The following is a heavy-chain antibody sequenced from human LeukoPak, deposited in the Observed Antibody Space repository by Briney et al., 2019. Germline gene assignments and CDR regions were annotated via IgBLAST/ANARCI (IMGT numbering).Heavy chain of an antibody. CDR3: ARDRYSGYRSFDY. J-gene: IGHJ4*02. CDR1: GFTFTNYA. V-gene: IGHV3-23*01. D-gene: IGHD5-12*01. CDR2: VSGSGFSGST. Sequence: GGSLRLSCAASGFTFTNYAMSWVRQAPGKGLEWVSGVSGSGFSGSTYYADSVKGRFTISTDKSQNTLYLQMNSLRDEDTAVYYCARDRYSGYRSFDYWGQGTLVTVSS.